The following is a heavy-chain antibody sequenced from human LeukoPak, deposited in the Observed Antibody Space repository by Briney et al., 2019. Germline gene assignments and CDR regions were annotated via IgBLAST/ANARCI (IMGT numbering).Heavy chain of an antibody. J-gene: IGHJ4*02. CDR1: GYTFSRYA. V-gene: IGHV3-64D*09. D-gene: IGHD5-12*01. CDR2: ISSNGGST. CDR3: LEGGDIGQF. Sequence: GGSLRLSCSAWGYTFSRYAMHCVRQAPGKGLEYVSAISSNGGSTYYADSVKGRFTISRDNSKNTLYLQISSLRAEDTAVYYCLEGGDIGQFWGQGTLVTVSS.